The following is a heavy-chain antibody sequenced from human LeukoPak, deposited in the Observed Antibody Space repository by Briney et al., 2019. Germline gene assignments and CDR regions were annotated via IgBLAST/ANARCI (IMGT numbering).Heavy chain of an antibody. CDR3: ASAYDSSGYLDY. J-gene: IGHJ4*02. CDR2: INHSGST. V-gene: IGHV4-34*01. D-gene: IGHD3-22*01. Sequence: SETLSLTCAVYGGSFSGYCWSWIRQPPGKGLEWIGEINHSGSTNYNPSLKRRVTISIDTSKNQFSLKLSSVTAADTAVYYCASAYDSSGYLDYWGQGTLVTVSS. CDR1: GGSFSGYC.